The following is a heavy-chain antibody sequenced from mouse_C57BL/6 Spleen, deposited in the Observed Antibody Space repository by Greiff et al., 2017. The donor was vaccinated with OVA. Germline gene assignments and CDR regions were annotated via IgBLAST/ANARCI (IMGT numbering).Heavy chain of an antibody. CDR3: AYYAMDY. Sequence: EVQLQESGPGLVKPSQSLSLTCSVTGYSITSGYYWNWIRQFPGNKLEWMGYISYDGSNNYNPSLKNRISITRDTSKNQFFLKLNSVTTEDTATYYCAYYAMDYWGQGTSVTVSS. J-gene: IGHJ4*01. CDR1: GYSITSGYY. CDR2: ISYDGSN. V-gene: IGHV3-6*01.